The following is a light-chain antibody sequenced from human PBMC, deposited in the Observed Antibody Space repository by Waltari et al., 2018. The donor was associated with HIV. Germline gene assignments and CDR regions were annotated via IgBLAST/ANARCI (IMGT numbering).Light chain of an antibody. CDR3: CSYSVSYTSYV. CDR2: EGN. V-gene: IGLV2-23*01. Sequence: QSALTQPASVSGSPGQSITISCTGTSSDVGSYNLVSWYLQPPGKAPKLMIYEGNKLPSGVSNRCSGAKSGNTASLTISGLQAEDEADYYCCSYSVSYTSYVFGAGTKVTVL. CDR1: SSDVGSYNL. J-gene: IGLJ1*01.